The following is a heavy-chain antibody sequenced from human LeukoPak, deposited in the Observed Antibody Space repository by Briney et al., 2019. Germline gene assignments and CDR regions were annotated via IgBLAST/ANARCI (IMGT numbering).Heavy chain of an antibody. CDR2: IYYSGST. V-gene: IGHV4-59*01. CDR3: ARSYYDSSGYYPLGDV. D-gene: IGHD3-22*01. J-gene: IGHJ6*04. CDR1: GGSISSYY. Sequence: SETLSLTCTVSGGSISSYYWSWIRQHPGKGLEWIGYIYYSGSTNYNPSLKSRVTISVDTSKNQFSLKLSSVTAADTAVYYCARSYYDSSGYYPLGDVWGKGTTVTVSS.